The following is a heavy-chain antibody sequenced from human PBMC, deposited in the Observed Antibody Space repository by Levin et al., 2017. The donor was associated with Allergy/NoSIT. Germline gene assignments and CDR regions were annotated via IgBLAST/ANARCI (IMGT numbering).Heavy chain of an antibody. CDR1: SFTFKTYT. Sequence: GESLKISCVASSFTFKTYTMSWVRQAPGKGLEWVSAISGSGATTYYADSVKGRFTISRDNSKNTLYLQMNSLRAEDTAVYYCAKDGPRITRVPGGDFDYWGQGTLVTVSS. CDR3: AKDGPRITRVPGGDFDY. V-gene: IGHV3-23*01. CDR2: ISGSGATT. J-gene: IGHJ4*02. D-gene: IGHD3-3*01.